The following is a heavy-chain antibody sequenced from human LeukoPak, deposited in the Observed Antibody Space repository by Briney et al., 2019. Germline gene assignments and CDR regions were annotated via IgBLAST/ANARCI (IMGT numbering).Heavy chain of an antibody. V-gene: IGHV3-23*01. Sequence: PGGSLRLSCAASGFTFSSYAMSWVRQAPGKGLEWVSAISGSGGSTYYADSVKGRFTISRDNSKNTLYLQMNSLRAEDTAVYYCARDQGRDGYNSDLDYWGQGTLVTVSS. J-gene: IGHJ4*02. D-gene: IGHD5-12*01. CDR3: ARDQGRDGYNSDLDY. CDR1: GFTFSSYA. CDR2: ISGSGGST.